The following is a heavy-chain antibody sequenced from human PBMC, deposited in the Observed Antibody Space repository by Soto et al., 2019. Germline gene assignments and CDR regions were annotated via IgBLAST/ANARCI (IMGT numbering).Heavy chain of an antibody. J-gene: IGHJ6*01. Sequence: SVKVSCKASGGTFSSYAISWVRQAPGQGLEWMGGIIPIFGTANYAQKFQGRVTITADESTSTAYMELSSLRSEDTAVYYCARDLVDTAREDYGMDVGGHGTPATVSS. CDR2: IIPIFGTA. CDR3: ARDLVDTAREDYGMDV. V-gene: IGHV1-69*13. CDR1: GGTFSSYA. D-gene: IGHD5-18*01.